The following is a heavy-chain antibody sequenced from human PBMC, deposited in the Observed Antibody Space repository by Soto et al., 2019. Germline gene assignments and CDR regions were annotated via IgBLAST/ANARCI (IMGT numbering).Heavy chain of an antibody. CDR1: GYTFTGYY. Sequence: ASVKVSCKASGYTFTGYYMHWVRQAPGQGLEWMGWINPNSGGTNYAQKFQGWVTMTRDTSISTAYMELSRLRSDDTAVYYCARDRGRAASHPYYGMDVWGQGTTVTVSS. CDR3: ARDRGRAASHPYYGMDV. D-gene: IGHD5-18*01. CDR2: INPNSGGT. J-gene: IGHJ6*02. V-gene: IGHV1-2*04.